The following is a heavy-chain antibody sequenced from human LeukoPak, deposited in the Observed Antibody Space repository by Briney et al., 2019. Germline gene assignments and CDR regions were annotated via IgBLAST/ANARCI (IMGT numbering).Heavy chain of an antibody. CDR3: AREAGNDSFDY. Sequence: SETLSLTCTVSGGSISSYYWIWSRQPPGKGLEWIGYIYYSGTTNYNPSLKSRVTISVDTTKNQFSLKLSSVTAADTAVYYCAREAGNDSFDYWGQGTLVTVSS. CDR1: GGSISSYY. CDR2: IYYSGTT. J-gene: IGHJ4*02. D-gene: IGHD6-13*01. V-gene: IGHV4-59*01.